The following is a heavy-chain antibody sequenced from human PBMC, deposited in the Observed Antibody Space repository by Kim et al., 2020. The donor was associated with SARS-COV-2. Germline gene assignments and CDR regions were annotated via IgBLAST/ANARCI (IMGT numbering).Heavy chain of an antibody. CDR2: ISGSGAEA. Sequence: GGSLRLSCAASGFTFSNYGMSWVRQAPGKGLEWVTAISGSGAEASYADSVKGRFTPSRDNDKTTLYLQMSSLTADDTAMYFCAKGAFSGAGYYYNIWGQGTLVTVSS. V-gene: IGHV3-23*01. J-gene: IGHJ4*02. D-gene: IGHD3-10*01. CDR3: AKGAFSGAGYYYNI. CDR1: GFTFSNYG.